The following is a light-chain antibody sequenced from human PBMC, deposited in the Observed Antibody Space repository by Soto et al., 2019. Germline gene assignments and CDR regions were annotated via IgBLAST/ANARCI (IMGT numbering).Light chain of an antibody. J-gene: IGLJ1*01. CDR3: SSCTSSSTLYV. Sequence: QSALTQPASVSGSPGQSITISCTGTSSDVGGYNYVSWHQQHPGKAPKLMMFDVSNRPPRVSNRLSGPQSCNTASLTISGIQADGEADYYCSSCTSSSTLYVFGTGTTLTVL. CDR1: SSDVGGYNY. V-gene: IGLV2-14*01. CDR2: DVS.